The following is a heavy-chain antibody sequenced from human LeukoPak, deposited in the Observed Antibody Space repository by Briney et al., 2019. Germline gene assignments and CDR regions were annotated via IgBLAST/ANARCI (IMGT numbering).Heavy chain of an antibody. V-gene: IGHV3-7*01. CDR3: ARSLDY. J-gene: IGHJ4*02. CDR2: IKLDGSEK. Sequence: QPGGSLRLSCAASGFPFSRYSMNWVRQAPGKGLQWEANIKLDGSEKYYVDSVKGRFTISRDNAQNPLHLRMNRLRAEDTAVYYCARSLDYWDQGTLIIVSS. CDR1: GFPFSRYS.